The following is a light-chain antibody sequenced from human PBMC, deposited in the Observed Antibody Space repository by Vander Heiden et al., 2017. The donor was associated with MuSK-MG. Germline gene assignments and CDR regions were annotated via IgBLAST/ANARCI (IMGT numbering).Light chain of an antibody. CDR1: QSLLYSTGYNH. V-gene: IGKV2-28*01. CDR3: MQGVQTSST. J-gene: IGKJ1*01. Sequence: DIVMTQSPLSLPVTPGEPASISCRSSQSLLYSTGYNHLHWYLQKQGQSPKLLSNYSANRSASGADRGSGSRAGTNGTLKISRGEAEDVGVNYCMQGVQTSSTFGQGTKVEI. CDR2: YSA.